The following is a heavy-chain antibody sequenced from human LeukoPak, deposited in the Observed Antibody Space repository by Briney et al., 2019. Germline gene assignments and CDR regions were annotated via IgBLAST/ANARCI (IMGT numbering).Heavy chain of an antibody. CDR3: ARENYDSSGYPDY. D-gene: IGHD3-22*01. V-gene: IGHV4-59*02. CDR1: RGSVTSYY. J-gene: IGHJ4*02. CDR2: IYFSGNT. Sequence: SETLSLTCTVSRGSVTSYYWSWIRQPPGKGLEWIGDIYFSGNTKYNPSLQSRVTISLDTSQNQFSLRLRSVTAADTAVYYCARENYDSSGYPDYWGQGTLVTVSS.